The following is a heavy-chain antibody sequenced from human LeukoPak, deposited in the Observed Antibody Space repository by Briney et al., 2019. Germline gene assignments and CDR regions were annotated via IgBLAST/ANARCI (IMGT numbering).Heavy chain of an antibody. D-gene: IGHD6-13*01. CDR1: GFTFSSYA. CDR3: ARRRKIAAAGTSPSCWFDP. J-gene: IGHJ5*02. V-gene: IGHV3-23*01. Sequence: GGSLRLSCAASGFTFSSYAMSWVRQAPGKGLEWVSAISGSGGSTYYADSVKGRFTISRDNPKNTLYLQMNSLRAEDTAVYYCARRRKIAAAGTSPSCWFDPWGQGTLVTVSS. CDR2: ISGSGGST.